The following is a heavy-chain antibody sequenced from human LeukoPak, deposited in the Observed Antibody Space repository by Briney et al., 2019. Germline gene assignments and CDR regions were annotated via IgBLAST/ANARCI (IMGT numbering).Heavy chain of an antibody. Sequence: ASVKVSCKASGYTFTDYYILWVRQAPGQGLEWMGWVNPNSGDTSYAQKFQGGVTMTRDTSTRTAYMELSRLRSDDTAVFFCARGRRILIGDPNAGDFFDYWGQGSLVTVSS. CDR1: GYTFTDYY. V-gene: IGHV1-2*02. D-gene: IGHD2/OR15-2a*01. CDR2: VNPNSGDT. J-gene: IGHJ4*02. CDR3: ARGRRILIGDPNAGDFFDY.